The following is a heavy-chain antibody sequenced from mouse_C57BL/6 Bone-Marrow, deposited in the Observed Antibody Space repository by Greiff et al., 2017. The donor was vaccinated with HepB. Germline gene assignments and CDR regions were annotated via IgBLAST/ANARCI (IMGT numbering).Heavy chain of an antibody. CDR1: GYTFTSYG. J-gene: IGHJ4*01. D-gene: IGHD6-1*01. V-gene: IGHV1-81*01. Sequence: QVQLKQSGAELARPGASVKLSCKASGYTFTSYGISWVKQRTGQGLEWIGEIYPRSGNTYYNEKFKGKATLTADKSSSKAYMELRSLTSEDSAVYFCARSLPFCYYAMDYWGQGTSVTVSS. CDR3: ARSLPFCYYAMDY. CDR2: IYPRSGNT.